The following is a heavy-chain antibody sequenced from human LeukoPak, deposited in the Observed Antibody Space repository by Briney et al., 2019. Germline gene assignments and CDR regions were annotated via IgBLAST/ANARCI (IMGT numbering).Heavy chain of an antibody. V-gene: IGHV4-59*01. J-gene: IGHJ4*02. D-gene: IGHD1-20*01. CDR2: IYYSGST. CDR1: GGSISSYY. CDR3: ARERNWNDSYFDY. Sequence: SETLSLTCTVSGGSISSYYWSWIRQPPGKGLEWIGYIYYSGSTNYNPSLKSRITISVDTSKNQFSLKLSSVTAADTAVYYCARERNWNDSYFDYWGQGTLVTVSS.